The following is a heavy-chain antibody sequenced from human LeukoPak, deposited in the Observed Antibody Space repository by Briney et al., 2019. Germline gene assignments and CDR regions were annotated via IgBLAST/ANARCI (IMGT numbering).Heavy chain of an antibody. CDR2: INPDSGVT. V-gene: IGHV1-2*02. CDR1: GYTFTGYY. D-gene: IGHD6-19*01. J-gene: IGHJ4*02. Sequence: ASVKVSCKASGYTFTGYYIHWVRQAPGQGLEWMGWINPDSGVTKYAQNFQGRVTMTRDTSISTASMEMRSLKSDDTAVYYCARDFGSSSAWYEFDYWGQGTLVTVSS. CDR3: ARDFGSSSAWYEFDY.